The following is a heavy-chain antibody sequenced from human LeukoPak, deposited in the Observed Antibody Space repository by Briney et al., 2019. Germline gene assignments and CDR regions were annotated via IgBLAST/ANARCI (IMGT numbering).Heavy chain of an antibody. CDR3: AREGARHIVVVTATLDY. CDR1: GYTFTGYY. CDR2: ISPNSGGT. J-gene: IGHJ4*02. V-gene: IGHV1-2*02. Sequence: ASVKVSCKASGYTFTGYYMHWVRQAPGQGLEWMGWISPNSGGTNYAQQFQGRVTMTRDTSISTAYMELRSLRSDDTAVYYCAREGARHIVVVTATLDYWGQGTLVTVSS. D-gene: IGHD2-21*02.